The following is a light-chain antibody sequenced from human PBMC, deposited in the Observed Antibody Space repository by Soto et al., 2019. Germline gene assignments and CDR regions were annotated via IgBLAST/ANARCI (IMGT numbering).Light chain of an antibody. CDR2: GVS. J-gene: IGLJ3*02. V-gene: IGLV2-14*01. CDR3: SSYTSSSTLRV. CDR1: SSDVGGYNY. Sequence: QSALTQPASVSGSPGQSITISCTGTSSDVGGYNYVSWYQQHPGKAPKLMIYGVSNRPSGISNRFSGSKSGNTASLTISGRQAEDEADYSCSSYTSSSTLRVFGGGTKVTVL.